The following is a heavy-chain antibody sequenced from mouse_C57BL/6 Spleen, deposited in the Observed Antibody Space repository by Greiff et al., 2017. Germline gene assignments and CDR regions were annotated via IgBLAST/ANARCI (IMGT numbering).Heavy chain of an antibody. CDR1: GYTFTSYW. V-gene: IGHV1-69*01. CDR2: IDPSDSYT. CDR3: ARRGYGSPWYFDV. J-gene: IGHJ1*03. D-gene: IGHD1-1*01. Sequence: VQLQQPGAELVMPGASVKLSCKASGYTFTSYWMHWVKQRPGQGLEWIGEIDPSDSYTNYNQKFKGKSTLTVDKSSSTAYMQLSSLTSEDSAVYYCARRGYGSPWYFDVWGTGTTVTVSS.